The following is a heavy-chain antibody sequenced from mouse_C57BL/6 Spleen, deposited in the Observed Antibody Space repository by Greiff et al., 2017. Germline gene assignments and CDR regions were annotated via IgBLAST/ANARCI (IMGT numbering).Heavy chain of an antibody. CDR2: ISSGGDYI. CDR1: GFTFSSYA. J-gene: IGHJ2*01. Sequence: DVMLVESGEGLVKPGGSLKLSCAASGFTFSSYAMSWVRQTPEKRLEWVAYISSGGDYIYYADTVKGRFTISRDNARNTLYLQMSSLKSEDTAMYYCTRAGSSLYFDYWGQGTTLTVSS. V-gene: IGHV5-9-1*02. CDR3: TRAGSSLYFDY. D-gene: IGHD1-1*01.